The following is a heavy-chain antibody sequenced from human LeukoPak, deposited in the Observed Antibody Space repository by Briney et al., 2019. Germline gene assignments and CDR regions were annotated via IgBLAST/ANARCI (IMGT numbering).Heavy chain of an antibody. V-gene: IGHV3-74*01. CDR1: GFSFSGHW. J-gene: IGHJ4*02. CDR2: ISPTGSTT. Sequence: GGSLRLSCTASGFSFSGHWMHWARQLPGKGLVWVSRISPTGSTTSYADSVKGRFTVSRDNAKNTLYLQVNNLRAEDTAVYYCAKDGRLHYWGQGTLVTVSS. CDR3: AKDGRLHY.